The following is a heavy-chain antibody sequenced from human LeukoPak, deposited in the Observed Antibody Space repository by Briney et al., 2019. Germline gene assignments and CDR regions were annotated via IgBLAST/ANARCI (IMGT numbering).Heavy chain of an antibody. J-gene: IGHJ4*02. CDR2: IYYSGST. CDR1: GGSISSSSYY. CDR3: ARDGPHDGGY. D-gene: IGHD5-24*01. Sequence: PSETLSLTCTVSGGSISSSSYYWGWIRQPPGKGLEWIGSIYYSGSTYYNPSLKSRVTISVDTSKNQFSLKLSSVTAADTAVYYCARDGPHDGGYWGQGTRVTVSP. V-gene: IGHV4-39*07.